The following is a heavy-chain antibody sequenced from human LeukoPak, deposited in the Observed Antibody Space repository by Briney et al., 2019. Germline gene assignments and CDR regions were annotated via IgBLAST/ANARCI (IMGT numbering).Heavy chain of an antibody. Sequence: PSETLSLTCTVSGGSISSHYWSWIRQPPGKGLEWIGYIYYSGSTNYNPSLKSRVTISVDTSKNQFSLKLSSVTAADTAVYYCARAEGLYYYPDAFDIWGQGTMVTVSS. J-gene: IGHJ3*02. CDR3: ARAEGLYYYPDAFDI. D-gene: IGHD3-10*01. CDR2: IYYSGST. V-gene: IGHV4-59*11. CDR1: GGSISSHY.